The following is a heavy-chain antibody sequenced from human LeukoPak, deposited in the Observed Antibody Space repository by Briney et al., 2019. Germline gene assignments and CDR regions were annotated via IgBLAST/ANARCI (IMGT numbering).Heavy chain of an antibody. Sequence: SETLSLTCAVYGGSFSGYYWSWIRQSPGKGLEWIGGIDHRGRTNSNASLKSRVTVSVDTSKNQFSLRLSSVTAADTAVYYCARKSIVDAGRKPYDYWDQGTLVTVSS. V-gene: IGHV4-34*01. J-gene: IGHJ4*02. D-gene: IGHD6-13*01. CDR3: ARKSIVDAGRKPYDY. CDR1: GGSFSGYY. CDR2: IDHRGRT.